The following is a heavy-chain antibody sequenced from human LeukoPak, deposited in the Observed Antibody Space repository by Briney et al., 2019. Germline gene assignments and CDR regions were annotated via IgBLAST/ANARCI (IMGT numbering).Heavy chain of an antibody. V-gene: IGHV3-15*01. J-gene: IGHJ6*02. Sequence: GGSLRLSCAASGFTFSNAWMSWVRQALGKGLEWVGRIKSKTDGGTTDYAAPVKGRFTISRDDSKNTLYLQMNSLKTEDTAVYYCTTESDYGYYGMDVWGQGTTVTVSS. CDR1: GFTFSNAW. CDR3: TTESDYGYYGMDV. CDR2: IKSKTDGGTT.